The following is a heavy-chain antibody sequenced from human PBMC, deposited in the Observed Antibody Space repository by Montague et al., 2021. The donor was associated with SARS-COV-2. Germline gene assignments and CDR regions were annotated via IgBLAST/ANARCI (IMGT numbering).Heavy chain of an antibody. D-gene: IGHD1-26*01. CDR2: CCLPVDN. V-gene: IGHV4-4*02. CDR3: ARKGSGRSDLAY. CDR1: LHSVVADNR. J-gene: IGHJ4*02. Sequence: SETLSLTCAVDLHSVVADNRRSSEEHTPELQSPMVLVCCLPVDNKYKPSLKSRVSMSVDKSWNQFSLRLTSVTAADTAIYYCARKGSGRSDLAYWGQGTLVTVYS.